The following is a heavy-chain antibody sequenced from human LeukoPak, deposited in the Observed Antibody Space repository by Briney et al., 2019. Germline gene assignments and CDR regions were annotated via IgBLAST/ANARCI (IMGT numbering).Heavy chain of an antibody. Sequence: PGGSLRLSCAASGFIFSTNYMTWVRQAPGKGLEWVSVIHNGGSTYYADSVKGRFTLSIDNSKNMLYLQMNCLRVEDTAVYYCASLARDYWGPGTLVTVSS. V-gene: IGHV3-53*01. CDR3: ASLARDY. J-gene: IGHJ4*02. D-gene: IGHD3-3*02. CDR1: GFIFSTNY. CDR2: IHNGGST.